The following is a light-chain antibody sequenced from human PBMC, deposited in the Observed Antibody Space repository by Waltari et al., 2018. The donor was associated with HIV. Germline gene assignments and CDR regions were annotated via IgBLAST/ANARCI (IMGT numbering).Light chain of an antibody. CDR2: DNN. CDR3: GTWDTSLSAGV. Sequence: QSVLTQPPSVSAAPGQTVTISCSGSSSNIANTYVSLYHQLPGTAPKLLIYDNNRRSSGIPDRFSGSKSGTSATLAIAGLQTGDEADYYCGTWDTSLSAGVFGGGTKVTVL. CDR1: SSNIANTY. V-gene: IGLV1-51*01. J-gene: IGLJ2*01.